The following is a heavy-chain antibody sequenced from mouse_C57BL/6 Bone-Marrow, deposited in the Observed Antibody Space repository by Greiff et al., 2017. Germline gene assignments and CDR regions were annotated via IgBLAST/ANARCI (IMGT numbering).Heavy chain of an antibody. J-gene: IGHJ3*01. CDR2: IYPGSGST. CDR1: GYTFTSYW. V-gene: IGHV1-55*01. CDR3: ASTLIAY. D-gene: IGHD6-1*01. Sequence: QVQLQQPGAELVKPGASVTMSCKASGYTFTSYWLTWVKQRPGQGLEWIGDIYPGSGSTNYNEKFKSKATLTVDTSSSTAYMQLSSLTSEDSAVYYCASTLIAYWGQGTLVTVSA.